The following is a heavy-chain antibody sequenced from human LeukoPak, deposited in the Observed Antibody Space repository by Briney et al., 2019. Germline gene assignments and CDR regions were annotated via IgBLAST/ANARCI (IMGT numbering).Heavy chain of an antibody. J-gene: IGHJ4*02. Sequence: PGGSLRLSCAASGFTFSNYAMRWVRQAPGKGLEWVSGISGSGDSTYYADSVKGRFTISRDNSKNTLYLQMNSLRAEDTAVYYCAKDRGDYDILTGYRRHFDYWGQGTLVTVSS. CDR1: GFTFSNYA. D-gene: IGHD3-9*01. CDR3: AKDRGDYDILTGYRRHFDY. V-gene: IGHV3-23*01. CDR2: ISGSGDST.